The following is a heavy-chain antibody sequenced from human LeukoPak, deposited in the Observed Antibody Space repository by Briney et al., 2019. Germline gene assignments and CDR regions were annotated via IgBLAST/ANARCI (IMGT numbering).Heavy chain of an antibody. CDR1: GASISGYF. CDR3: ARESPRSGWYPHDAFDI. Sequence: ASETLSLTCSVSGASISGYFWTWIRQPPGKGLEWFGHIYYSGSTTYNPSLKSRVTISVDTSKNQFSLKLSSVTAADTAVYYCARESPRSGWYPHDAFDIWGQGTMVTVSS. V-gene: IGHV4-59*01. J-gene: IGHJ3*02. CDR2: IYYSGST. D-gene: IGHD6-19*01.